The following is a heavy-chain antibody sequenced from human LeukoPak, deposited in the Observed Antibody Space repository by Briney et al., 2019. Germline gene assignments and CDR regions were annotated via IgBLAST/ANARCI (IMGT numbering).Heavy chain of an antibody. D-gene: IGHD6-19*01. CDR3: AKDMDRIAVAGFDY. V-gene: IGHV3-30*02. CDR2: IRYDGSNK. Sequence: GGSLGLSCAASGFTFSSYGMHWVRQAPGRGLEWVAFIRYDGSNKYYADSVKGRFTISRDNSKNTLYLQMNSLRAEDTAVYYCAKDMDRIAVAGFDYWGQGTLVTVSS. CDR1: GFTFSSYG. J-gene: IGHJ4*02.